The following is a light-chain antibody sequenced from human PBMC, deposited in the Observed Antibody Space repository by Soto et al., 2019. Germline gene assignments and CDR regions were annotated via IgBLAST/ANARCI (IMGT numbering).Light chain of an antibody. V-gene: IGKV3-20*01. J-gene: IGKJ2*01. Sequence: EIVLTQSPGTLSLSPGERATLSCRASKSVSSSYLAWYQQKPGQAPRLLIYCASSRATGIPDRFSGSGSGTDFTLTISRLEPEDFAVYYCHQYGSSRMYTFGQGTKLEIK. CDR3: HQYGSSRMYT. CDR1: KSVSSSY. CDR2: CAS.